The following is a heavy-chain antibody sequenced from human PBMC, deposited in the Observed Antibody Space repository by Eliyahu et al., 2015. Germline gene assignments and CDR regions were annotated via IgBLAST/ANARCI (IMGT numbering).Heavy chain of an antibody. Sequence: QIQLVESGGGVVQPGRSLRLXCAASGFTSXNYAIHWVRQAPGKGLEWVALISYDGNYADSVEGRFTISRDNSKNTLYLQMNSLRTGDTAVYHCVKDLPHCSGGSCYSIYYHGTDVWGQGTTVTVSS. D-gene: IGHD2-15*01. V-gene: IGHV3-30*18. CDR2: ISYDG. CDR1: GFTSXNYA. J-gene: IGHJ6*02. CDR3: VKDLPHCSGGSCYSIYYHGTDV.